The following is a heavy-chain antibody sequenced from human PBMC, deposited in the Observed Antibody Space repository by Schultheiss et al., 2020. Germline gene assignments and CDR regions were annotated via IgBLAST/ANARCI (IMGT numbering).Heavy chain of an antibody. CDR3: ARIQVVGGAFDV. D-gene: IGHD2-8*02. CDR1: GFSLSTSGVG. Sequence: SGPTLVKPTQTLTLTCTFSGFSLSTSGVGVGWIRQPPGKALEWLALIYWNDDKRYSPSLKSRLTITKDTSKNQVVLTMTNMDPVDTATYYCARIQVVGGAFDVWSQETMVTVSS. CDR2: IYWNDDK. J-gene: IGHJ3*01. V-gene: IGHV2-5*01.